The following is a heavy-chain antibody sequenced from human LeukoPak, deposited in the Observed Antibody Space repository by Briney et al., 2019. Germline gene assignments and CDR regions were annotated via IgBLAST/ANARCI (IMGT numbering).Heavy chain of an antibody. CDR1: GFTFSSYA. CDR2: ISGSGGST. V-gene: IGHV3-23*01. J-gene: IGHJ4*02. D-gene: IGHD3-3*01. CDR3: AKVFPYPRYFDY. Sequence: GSLRLSFAASGFTFSSYAMSWVRQAPGQGLEWVSAISGSGGSTYYADSVKGRFTISRDNSKNTLYLQMHSLRAEDTAVYYCAKVFPYPRYFDYWGQGTLVTVSS.